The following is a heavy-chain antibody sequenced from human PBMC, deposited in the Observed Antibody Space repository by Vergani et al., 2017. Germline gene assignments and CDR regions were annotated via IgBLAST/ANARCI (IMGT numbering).Heavy chain of an antibody. CDR3: ARSNYGVHSDY. J-gene: IGHJ4*02. CDR1: GFTFSDYY. D-gene: IGHD4-17*01. V-gene: IGHV3-11*05. Sequence: QVQLVESGGGLVKPGGSLRLSCAASGFTFSDYYMSWIRQAPGKGLEWVSYISSSSSYTNYADSVKGRFTISRDNAKNSLYLQMNSLRAEDTAVFYCARSNYGVHSDYWGQGTLVTVSS. CDR2: ISSSSSYT.